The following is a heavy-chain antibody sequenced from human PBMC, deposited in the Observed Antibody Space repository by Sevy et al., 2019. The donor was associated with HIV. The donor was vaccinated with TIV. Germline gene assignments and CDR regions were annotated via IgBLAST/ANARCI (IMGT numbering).Heavy chain of an antibody. Sequence: GRSLRLSCEVSGLSVTNNGMHWVRRAPGKGLEWVAVISYDGINKYYGDSVKGRFIISRDRSKNTLDLQMNILRIEDTAVYYCAKDFTGFYGMDVWGQGTTVTVSS. J-gene: IGHJ6*02. D-gene: IGHD3-9*01. CDR3: AKDFTGFYGMDV. CDR2: ISYDGINK. CDR1: GLSVTNNG. V-gene: IGHV3-30*18.